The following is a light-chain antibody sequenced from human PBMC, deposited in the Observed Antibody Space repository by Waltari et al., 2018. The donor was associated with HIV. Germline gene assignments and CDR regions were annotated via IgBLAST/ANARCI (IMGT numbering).Light chain of an antibody. CDR1: RFHIGSNS. Sequence: QSGLTQPPSASGTPGQRVTISCSGGRFHIGSNSVTWYQQLPGAAPRLLIYKSNQRPSGVPDRCSGSKSGTSASLAISGLQSEDEADYYCAAWDDNLNGLFGGGTKLTVL. J-gene: IGLJ2*01. CDR3: AAWDDNLNGL. CDR2: KSN. V-gene: IGLV1-44*01.